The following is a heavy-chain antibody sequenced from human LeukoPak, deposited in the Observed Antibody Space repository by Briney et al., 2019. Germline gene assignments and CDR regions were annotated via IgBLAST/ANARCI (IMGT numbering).Heavy chain of an antibody. Sequence: GGSLRLSCAASGFTFSSYAMSWVRQAPGKGLEWVSAISGSGGSTYYADSVKGRFTISRDNAKTSLYLQMNSLRAEDTAVYYCARDLSGVTGYTYGRGIDYWGQGTLVTVSS. CDR3: ARDLSGVTGYTYGRGIDY. CDR1: GFTFSSYA. V-gene: IGHV3-23*01. J-gene: IGHJ4*02. CDR2: ISGSGGST. D-gene: IGHD5-18*01.